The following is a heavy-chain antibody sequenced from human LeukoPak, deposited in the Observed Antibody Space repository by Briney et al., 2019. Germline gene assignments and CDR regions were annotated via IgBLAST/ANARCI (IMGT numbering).Heavy chain of an antibody. Sequence: SETLSLTCTVSGGSISSYYWSWIRQPAGKGLEWIGRIYSSGSTEYNPSLKSRVTMSVDTSKNQFSPKLSSVTAADTAVYYCARDPSAVAGYFDCWGQGPLVTVSS. V-gene: IGHV4-4*07. CDR2: IYSSGST. J-gene: IGHJ4*01. CDR3: ARDPSAVAGYFDC. CDR1: GGSISSYY. D-gene: IGHD6-19*01.